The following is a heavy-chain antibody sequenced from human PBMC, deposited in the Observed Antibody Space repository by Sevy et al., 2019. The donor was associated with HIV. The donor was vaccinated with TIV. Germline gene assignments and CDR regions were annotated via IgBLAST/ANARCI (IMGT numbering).Heavy chain of an antibody. D-gene: IGHD3-3*01. CDR1: GFTFSSYA. CDR2: RSGSGGST. Sequence: GGSLRLSCAASGFTFSSYAMSWVRLAPGKGLEWVSDRSGSGGSTDYADSVKGRFTISRDNSKNTLYLQMNSLRAEDTAVYYCAKDGVPYYDFWSGRENWFDPWGQGTLVTVSS. J-gene: IGHJ5*02. V-gene: IGHV3-23*01. CDR3: AKDGVPYYDFWSGRENWFDP.